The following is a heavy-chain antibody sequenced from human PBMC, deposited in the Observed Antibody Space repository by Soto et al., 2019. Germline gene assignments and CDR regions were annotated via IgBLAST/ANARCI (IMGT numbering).Heavy chain of an antibody. Sequence: ASVKVSCKASGYTFTDYYMHWVRQAPGQGLEWMGWINPNSGGTNYAQKFQGWVTMTRDTSISTAYMELSRLRSDDTAVYYCARSRIAARNYYYYYMDVWGKGTTVTVSS. CDR1: GYTFTDYY. J-gene: IGHJ6*03. V-gene: IGHV1-2*04. D-gene: IGHD6-13*01. CDR2: INPNSGGT. CDR3: ARSRIAARNYYYYYMDV.